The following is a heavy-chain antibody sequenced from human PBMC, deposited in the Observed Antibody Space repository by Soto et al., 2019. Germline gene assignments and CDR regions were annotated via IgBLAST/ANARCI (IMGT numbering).Heavy chain of an antibody. CDR1: GGSFSGYY. CDR3: ARGGRFLEWLLDY. J-gene: IGHJ4*02. CDR2: INHSGST. Sequence: PSETLSLTCAVYGGSFSGYYWSWIRQPPGKGLEWIGEINHSGSTNYNPSLKSRVTISVDTSKNQFTLKLSSVTAADTAVYYCARGGRFLEWLLDYWGQGTRVTVSS. V-gene: IGHV4-34*01. D-gene: IGHD3-3*01.